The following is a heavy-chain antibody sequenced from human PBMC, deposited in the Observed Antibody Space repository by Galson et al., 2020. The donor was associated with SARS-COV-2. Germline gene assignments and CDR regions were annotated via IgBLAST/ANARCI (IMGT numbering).Heavy chain of an antibody. Sequence: GESLKISCKASGYTFTSYYMHWVRQAPAQGLEWMGIINPSGGSTSYAQKFQGRVTMTRDTSTSTVYMELSSLRSEDTAVYYCAREGYCTGGVCYFDYWGQGTLVTVSS. V-gene: IGHV1-46*01. CDR1: GYTFTSYY. CDR2: INPSGGST. CDR3: AREGYCTGGVCYFDY. D-gene: IGHD2-8*02. J-gene: IGHJ4*02.